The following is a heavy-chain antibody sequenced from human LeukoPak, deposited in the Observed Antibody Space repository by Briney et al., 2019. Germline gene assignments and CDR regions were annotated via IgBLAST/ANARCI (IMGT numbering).Heavy chain of an antibody. CDR2: IYYSGST. CDR3: ARNYCSSTSCYTEGFDY. V-gene: IGHV4-30-4*08. D-gene: IGHD2-2*02. Sequence: SETLSLTCTVSGGSLSSGDYYWSWIRQPPGKGLEWIGYIYYSGSTYYNPSLKSRVTISVDTSKNQFSLKLSSVTAADTAVYYCARNYCSSTSCYTEGFDYWGQGTLVTVSS. J-gene: IGHJ4*02. CDR1: GGSLSSGDYY.